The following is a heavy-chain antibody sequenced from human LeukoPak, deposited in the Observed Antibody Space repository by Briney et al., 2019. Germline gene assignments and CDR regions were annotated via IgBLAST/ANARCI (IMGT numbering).Heavy chain of an antibody. Sequence: ASVKVSCKASGYTFTGYYMHWVRQAPGQGLEWIGWIVVGSGNTNYAQKFQERVTITRDMSTSTAYMELSSLRSEDTAVYYCAARATVVTLTRYFDYWGQGTLVTVSS. CDR1: GYTFTGYY. V-gene: IGHV1-58*02. J-gene: IGHJ4*02. CDR2: IVVGSGNT. D-gene: IGHD4-23*01. CDR3: AARATVVTLTRYFDY.